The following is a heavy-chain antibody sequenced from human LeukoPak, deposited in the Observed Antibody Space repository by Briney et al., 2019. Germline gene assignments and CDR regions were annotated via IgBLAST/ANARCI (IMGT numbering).Heavy chain of an antibody. CDR1: GGSFSGYY. V-gene: IGHV4-34*01. CDR3: ARGRYYFDSSGAFY. J-gene: IGHJ4*02. CDR2: IMYDGSS. Sequence: PSETLSLTCAVHGGSFSGYYWSWIRQPPGKGLELIGEIMYDGSSNYHPSLKSRVSMSVDTSKNQFSLKMTPVTAADTAVYYCARGRYYFDSSGAFYWGQGTLVTVSS. D-gene: IGHD3-22*01.